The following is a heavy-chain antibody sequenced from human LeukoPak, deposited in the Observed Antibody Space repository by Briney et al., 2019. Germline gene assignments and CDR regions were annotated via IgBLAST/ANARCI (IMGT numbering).Heavy chain of an antibody. V-gene: IGHV3-74*01. J-gene: IGHJ4*02. D-gene: IGHD3-3*01. CDR3: ARDRAAFGVVQVGY. CDR1: TFTFSRYW. Sequence: PGGSLRLSCAASTFTFSRYWMHWVRQAPGKGLVWVSRINSDGTNTYYADSVKGRFTISRDNTKNTLYLQMNSLRTEDTAVYYCARDRAAFGVVQVGYWGQGTLVTVS. CDR2: INSDGTNT.